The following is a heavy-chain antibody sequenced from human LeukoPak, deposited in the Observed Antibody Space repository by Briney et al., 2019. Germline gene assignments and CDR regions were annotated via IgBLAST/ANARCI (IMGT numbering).Heavy chain of an antibody. CDR1: GGTFSSYA. CDR3: ARDYYSSSWYYYYGMDV. D-gene: IGHD6-13*01. J-gene: IGHJ6*02. CDR2: IIPILGIA. Sequence: SSVNVSCKASGGTFSSYAISWVRQATGQGVEWMGRIIPILGIANYAQKFQGRVTITAEKSTSTAYMELSSLRSEDTAVYYCARDYYSSSWYYYYGMDVWGQGTTVTVSS. V-gene: IGHV1-69*04.